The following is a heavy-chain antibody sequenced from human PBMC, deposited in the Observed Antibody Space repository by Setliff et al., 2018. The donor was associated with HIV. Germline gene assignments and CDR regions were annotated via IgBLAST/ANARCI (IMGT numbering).Heavy chain of an antibody. J-gene: IGHJ4*02. CDR3: AFDSRGYFSDPLDS. CDR1: GFTFSSYA. D-gene: IGHD3-22*01. V-gene: IGHV3-23*01. CDR2: ISGSGGGT. Sequence: GGSLRLSCAASGFTFSSYAMTWVRQAPGKGLEWVSAISGSGGGTYYADSVKGRFTISRDNSKNTLYLQMNNLSAEDTAVYYCAFDSRGYFSDPLDSWGQGTPVTVSS.